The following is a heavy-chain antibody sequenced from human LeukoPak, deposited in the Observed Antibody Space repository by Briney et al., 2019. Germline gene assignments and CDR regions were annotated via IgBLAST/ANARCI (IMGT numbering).Heavy chain of an antibody. Sequence: SETLSLTCAVSGVSISSYYWSWIRQPPGKGLEWTGHIYASGSTNYSPSLKSRVTMSVDTSKTQFSLKLSSVTAADTAVYYCARSQLGIDWYFDLWGRGTLVTVSS. J-gene: IGHJ2*01. CDR2: IYASGST. D-gene: IGHD7-27*01. CDR1: GVSISSYY. V-gene: IGHV4-4*09. CDR3: ARSQLGIDWYFDL.